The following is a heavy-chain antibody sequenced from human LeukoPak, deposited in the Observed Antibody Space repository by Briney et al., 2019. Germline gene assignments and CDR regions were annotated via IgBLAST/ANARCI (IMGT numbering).Heavy chain of an antibody. CDR2: ISGSGGSI. J-gene: IGHJ4*02. Sequence: GGSLRLSCAASGFTFSSYAMSWVRQAPGKGLEWVSAISGSGGSIYYADSVKGRFTISRDNSKNTLYLQMNSLRAEDTAVYYCAKGRYSSSWYPGFWGQGTLVTVSS. V-gene: IGHV3-23*01. CDR1: GFTFSSYA. D-gene: IGHD6-13*01. CDR3: AKGRYSSSWYPGF.